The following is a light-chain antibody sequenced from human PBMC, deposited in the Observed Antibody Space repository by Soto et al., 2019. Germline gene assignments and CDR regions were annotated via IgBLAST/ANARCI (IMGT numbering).Light chain of an antibody. CDR1: QSVSSPY. CDR3: QQYVSSPFT. Sequence: EVVLTQSPVTLSLSPGERATLSCRASQSVSSPYLAWYQQKPGQPPRLLIYGASSRATDIPDRFIGSGSGTEFTLTIARLAPEDFSMYYCQQYVSSPFTVGPGTKVDI. CDR2: GAS. V-gene: IGKV3-20*01. J-gene: IGKJ3*01.